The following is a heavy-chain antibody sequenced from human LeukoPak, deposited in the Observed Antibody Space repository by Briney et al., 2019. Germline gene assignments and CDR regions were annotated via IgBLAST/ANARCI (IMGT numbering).Heavy chain of an antibody. V-gene: IGHV3-23*01. D-gene: IGHD2-2*01. CDR3: AATATSNDAFDM. CDR1: GFTFSSSA. J-gene: IGHJ3*02. Sequence: GGSLRLSCAASGFTFSSSAMNWVRQAPGKGLEWVSAISGSGGSTYYADSVKGRFTISRDNSKDTLYLQMNSLRAEDTAVYYCAATATSNDAFDMWGQGTMVTVSS. CDR2: ISGSGGST.